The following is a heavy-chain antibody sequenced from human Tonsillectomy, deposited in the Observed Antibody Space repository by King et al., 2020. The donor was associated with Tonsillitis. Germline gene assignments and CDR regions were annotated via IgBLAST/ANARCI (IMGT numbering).Heavy chain of an antibody. CDR1: GYTFNTFD. D-gene: IGHD6-19*01. CDR3: ARNYGYSSGWFDC. Sequence: VQLVESGAEVKKPGASVKVFCKASGYTFNTFDIHWVRQATGQGLEWMGWMNPNSGNTGFAQIFQGRVTLTRNTSISTAYMELSSLRSEDTAVYYCARNYGYSSGWFDCWGQGTLVTVSS. J-gene: IGHJ4*02. V-gene: IGHV1-8*02. CDR2: MNPNSGNT.